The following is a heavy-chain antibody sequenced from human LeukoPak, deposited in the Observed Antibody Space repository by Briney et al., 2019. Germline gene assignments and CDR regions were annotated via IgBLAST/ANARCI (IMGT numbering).Heavy chain of an antibody. CDR3: VNLPGGGQ. D-gene: IGHD7-27*01. CDR1: GLTVSSSH. V-gene: IGHV3-66*02. J-gene: IGHJ4*02. CDR2: IKNGSNT. Sequence: PGGSLRLSCAASGLTVSSSHMTWIRQAPRKGLEGVSIIKNGSNTDYADSVKGRFAISRDNSKNTVYLQMNSLRIEDTAVYYCVNLPGGGQWGQGTLVTVSS.